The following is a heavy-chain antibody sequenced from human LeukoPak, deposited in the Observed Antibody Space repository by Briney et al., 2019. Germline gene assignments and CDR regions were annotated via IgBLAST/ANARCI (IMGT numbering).Heavy chain of an antibody. CDR2: IHYSGST. CDR3: ARATPKAAAGGNFYYYGMDV. CDR1: GVSISPSY. Sequence: KPSETLSLTCTVSGVSISPSYWSWIRQPPGKGLEWIGYIHYSGSTNYNPSLTSRVTISLDTSKNQFSLKLSSVTAADTAVYYCARATPKAAAGGNFYYYGMDVWGQGTTVTVSS. J-gene: IGHJ6*02. V-gene: IGHV4-59*01. D-gene: IGHD6-13*01.